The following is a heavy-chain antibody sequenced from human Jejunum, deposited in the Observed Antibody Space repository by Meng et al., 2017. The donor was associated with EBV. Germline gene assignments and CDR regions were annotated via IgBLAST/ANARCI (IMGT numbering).Heavy chain of an antibody. CDR2: IWHGGNT. CDR1: GASITGTNW. D-gene: IGHD5-24*01. J-gene: IGHJ4*02. Sequence: QLPLQDSGPGSGHPSETLPLPCTVSGASITGTNWWSWVRQPPGKGLEWIAEIWHGGNTNYHPALKSRVTISVDKSNNQFSLKLASVTAADTAVYFCARGNAYNVPSFDYWGQGTLVTVSS. CDR3: ARGNAYNVPSFDY. V-gene: IGHV4-4*02.